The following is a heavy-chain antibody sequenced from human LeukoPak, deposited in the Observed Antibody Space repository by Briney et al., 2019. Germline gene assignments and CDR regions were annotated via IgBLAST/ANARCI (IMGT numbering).Heavy chain of an antibody. Sequence: GGSLRLSCAASGFTFSSYSMNWVRQAPGKGLEWVSSISSSSSYIYYADSVKGRFTISRDNAKNSLYLQMNSLRAEGTAVYYCARDLGAAAPYWGQGTLVTVSS. D-gene: IGHD6-13*01. CDR1: GFTFSSYS. CDR3: ARDLGAAAPY. CDR2: ISSSSSYI. J-gene: IGHJ4*02. V-gene: IGHV3-21*01.